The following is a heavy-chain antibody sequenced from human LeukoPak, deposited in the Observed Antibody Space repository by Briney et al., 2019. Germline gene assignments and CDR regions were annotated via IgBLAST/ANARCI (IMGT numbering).Heavy chain of an antibody. D-gene: IGHD6-6*01. CDR1: GGSFSGYY. CDR2: INHSGST. CDR3: ASKQLGDDVDY. Sequence: SETLSLTCAVYGGSFSGYYWSWIRQPPGKGLEWIGEINHSGSTNYNPSLKSRVTISVDTSKNQFSLKLSSVTAADTAVYYCASKQLGDDVDYWGQGTLVTVSS. V-gene: IGHV4-34*01. J-gene: IGHJ4*02.